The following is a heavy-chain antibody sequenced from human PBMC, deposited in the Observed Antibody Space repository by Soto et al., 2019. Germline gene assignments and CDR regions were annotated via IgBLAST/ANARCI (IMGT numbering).Heavy chain of an antibody. J-gene: IGHJ4*02. CDR1: GYTFTSYG. D-gene: IGHD3-3*01. CDR2: ISAYNGNT. Sequence: AASVKVSCKASGYTFTSYGISWVRQAPGQGLEWMGWISAYNGNTNYAQKLQGRVTMTTDTSTSTAYMELRSLRSDDTAVYYCARGPIFGVAPGYSYWGQGTLVTVSS. V-gene: IGHV1-18*01. CDR3: ARGPIFGVAPGYSY.